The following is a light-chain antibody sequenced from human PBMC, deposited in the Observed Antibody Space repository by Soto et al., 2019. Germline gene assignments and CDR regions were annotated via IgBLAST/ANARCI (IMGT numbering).Light chain of an antibody. CDR3: QQYNILYT. J-gene: IGKJ2*01. CDR1: QSSSSW. Sequence: DIQMTQSHSTLSASVGDRVTITCRAMQSSSSWLAFYQQKPGKAPKLLIYKASSLESGVTSRFSGSGSGTEFTRTIISLQRDDFATLYCQQYNILYTSGHGTKLEIK. V-gene: IGKV1-5*03. CDR2: KAS.